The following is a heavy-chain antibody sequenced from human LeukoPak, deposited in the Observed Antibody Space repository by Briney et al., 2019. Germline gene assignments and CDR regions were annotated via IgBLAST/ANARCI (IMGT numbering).Heavy chain of an antibody. J-gene: IGHJ3*02. Sequence: SETLSLTCTVSGGSISSSSYYWGWIRQPPGKGLEWIGSIYYSGSTYYNPSLKSRVTISVDTSKNQFSLKLSSVTAADTAVYYCARVPPVSPRIYDYVWGSYRVDAFDIWGQGTMVTVSS. CDR2: IYYSGST. V-gene: IGHV4-39*07. D-gene: IGHD3-16*02. CDR1: GGSISSSSYY. CDR3: ARVPPVSPRIYDYVWGSYRVDAFDI.